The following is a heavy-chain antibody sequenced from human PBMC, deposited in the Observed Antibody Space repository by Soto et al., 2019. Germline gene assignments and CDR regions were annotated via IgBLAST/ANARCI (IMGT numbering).Heavy chain of an antibody. CDR2: INHSGST. J-gene: IGHJ4*02. CDR3: ARRVVAATGNFDY. V-gene: IGHV4-34*01. CDR1: GGSFSGYY. Sequence: SETLSLTCAVYGGSFSGYYWSWMRQPPGKGLEWIGEINHSGSTNYNPSLKSRVTISVDTSKNQFSLKLSSVTAADTAVYYCARRVVAATGNFDYWGQGTLVTVSS. D-gene: IGHD2-15*01.